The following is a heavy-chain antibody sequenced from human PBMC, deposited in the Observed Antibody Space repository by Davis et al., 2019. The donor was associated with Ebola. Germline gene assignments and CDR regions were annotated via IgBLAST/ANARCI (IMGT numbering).Heavy chain of an antibody. V-gene: IGHV1-69*02. J-gene: IGHJ3*02. CDR3: TTPGGQDSGYDVFDI. CDR1: GGTFSRYS. CDR2: IIPNVGIV. Sequence: SVKVSCKASGGTFSRYSFSWVRQAPGQGLEWMGRIIPNVGIVNYAQKFQGRVTITADRSTNTASMDLSSLRSEDTALYYCTTPGGQDSGYDVFDIWGQGTMVTVSS. D-gene: IGHD5-12*01.